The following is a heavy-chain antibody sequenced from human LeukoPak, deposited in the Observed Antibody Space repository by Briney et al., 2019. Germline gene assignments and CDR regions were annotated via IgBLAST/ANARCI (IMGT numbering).Heavy chain of an antibody. J-gene: IGHJ4*02. CDR2: ISWDGGST. Sequence: PGGSLRLSCAASGFTFDDYAMHWVRQAPGKGLEWVSLISWDGGSTYYADSVKGRFTISRDNSKNSLYLQMNSLRAEDTALYYCAKAFWEFSQFDYWGQGTLVTVSP. CDR1: GFTFDDYA. V-gene: IGHV3-43D*04. D-gene: IGHD3-10*01. CDR3: AKAFWEFSQFDY.